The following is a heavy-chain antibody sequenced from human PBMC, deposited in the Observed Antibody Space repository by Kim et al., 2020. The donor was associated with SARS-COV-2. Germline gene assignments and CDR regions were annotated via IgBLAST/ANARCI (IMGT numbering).Heavy chain of an antibody. CDR2: ISSNGGST. D-gene: IGHD5-12*01. V-gene: IGHV3-64D*09. Sequence: GGSLRLSCSASGFTFSSYAMHWVRQAPGKGLEYVSAISSNGGSTYYADSVKGRFTISRDNSKNTLYLQMSSLRAEDTAVYYCVKGYSGYVNLGYFQHWGQGTLVTVSS. J-gene: IGHJ1*01. CDR3: VKGYSGYVNLGYFQH. CDR1: GFTFSSYA.